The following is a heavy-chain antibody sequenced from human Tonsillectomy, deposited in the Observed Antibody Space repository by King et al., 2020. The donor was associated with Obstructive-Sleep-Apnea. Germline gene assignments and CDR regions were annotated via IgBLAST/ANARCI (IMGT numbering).Heavy chain of an antibody. CDR3: AREGITLAGSVDH. J-gene: IGHJ4*02. Sequence: VQLVESGGGVVQPGRSLRLSCAASGFTFNDYTMHWVRQAPGKGLEWVAVISDDGRDKNYVDSVEGRFSISRDKSRNTLHLQMHGLSVEDTAVYYCAREGITLAGSVDHWGQGTLVTVSS. V-gene: IGHV3-30*03. D-gene: IGHD6-19*01. CDR2: ISDDGRDK. CDR1: GFTFNDYT.